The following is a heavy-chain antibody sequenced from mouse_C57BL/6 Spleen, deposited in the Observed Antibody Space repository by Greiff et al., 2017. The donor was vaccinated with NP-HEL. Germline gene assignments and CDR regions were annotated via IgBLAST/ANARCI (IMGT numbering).Heavy chain of an antibody. D-gene: IGHD4-1*01. Sequence: EVQLQQSGAELVKPGASVKLSCTASGFNIKDYYMHWVKQRTEQGLEWIGRIDPEDGDTKYAPKFQGKATITADPSSNTAYLQLSSLTSEDTAVYYCAREKANWDDYWGQGTTLTVSS. CDR2: IDPEDGDT. CDR3: AREKANWDDY. CDR1: GFNIKDYY. V-gene: IGHV14-2*01. J-gene: IGHJ2*01.